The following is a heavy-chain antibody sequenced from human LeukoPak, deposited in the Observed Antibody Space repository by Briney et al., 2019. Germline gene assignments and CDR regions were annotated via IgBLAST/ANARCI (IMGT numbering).Heavy chain of an antibody. CDR2: ISSSGSTI. CDR3: ARGVTQWAY. CDR1: GFTFSSYE. Sequence: GGSLRLSCAASGFTFSSYEMNWVRQAPGEGLEWVSYISSSGSTIYYADSVKGRFTISRDNAKNSLYLQMNSLRAEDTAVYYCARGVTQWAYWGQGTLVTVSS. V-gene: IGHV3-48*03. J-gene: IGHJ4*02. D-gene: IGHD2-21*02.